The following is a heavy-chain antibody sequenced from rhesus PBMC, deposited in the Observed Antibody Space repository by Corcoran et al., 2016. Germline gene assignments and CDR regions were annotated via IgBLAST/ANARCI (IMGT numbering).Heavy chain of an antibody. D-gene: IGHD1-7*02. CDR2: ISSDGTGT. CDR3: AREGTGTYCDY. CDR1: GFTFSSYW. V-gene: IGHV3-119*01. J-gene: IGHJ4*01. Sequence: EVQLVESGGGLVQPGGSLRLSCAASGFTFSSYWMYWVRPAPGKGLVRVSRISSDGTGTSYADSVKGRFTISRENAKNSLYLQMSSLGAEDTAVYYCAREGTGTYCDYWGQGVLVTVSS.